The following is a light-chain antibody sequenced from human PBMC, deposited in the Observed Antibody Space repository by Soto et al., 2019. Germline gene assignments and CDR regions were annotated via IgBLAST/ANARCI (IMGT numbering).Light chain of an antibody. CDR1: QGISSY. CDR3: QETYRSPVT. V-gene: IGKV1-8*01. CDR2: AAS. J-gene: IGKJ2*01. Sequence: AIRMTQSPSSFSASTGDRVTITCRASQGISSYLAWYQQKPGKAPKLLIYAASTLQSGVPSRFSGSGSETDFTLTISSLQPEDFATYYCQETYRSPVTFGQGTKVDIK.